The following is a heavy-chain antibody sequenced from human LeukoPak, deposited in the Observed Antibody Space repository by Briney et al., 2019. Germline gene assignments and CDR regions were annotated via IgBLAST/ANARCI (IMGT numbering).Heavy chain of an antibody. V-gene: IGHV1-2*06. D-gene: IGHD6-19*01. CDR2: INPNSGGT. CDR3: ARSPFRSGWYTGDY. CDR1: GYTFTGYY. Sequence: ASVKVSCKASGYTFTGYYMHWVRQAPGQGLEWMGRINPNSGGTNYAQKFQGRVTMTRDTSISTAYMELSWLRADDTAVYYCARSPFRSGWYTGDYWGQGTLVTVSS. J-gene: IGHJ4*02.